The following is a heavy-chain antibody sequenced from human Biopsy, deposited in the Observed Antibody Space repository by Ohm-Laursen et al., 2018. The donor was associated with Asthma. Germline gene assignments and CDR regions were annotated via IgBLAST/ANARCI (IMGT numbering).Heavy chain of an antibody. Sequence: SQTLSLTCTVSGAYIATPAYHWSWIRQSPGKGLELIGFVFYSGTTHYSRSLARRLYISIDPARNEFSMRLRSLTAADTAVYFCARVAGYGDVYFGIGVWGPGTTVSVS. D-gene: IGHD4-17*01. J-gene: IGHJ6*02. V-gene: IGHV4-30-4*01. CDR1: GAYIATPAYH. CDR3: ARVAGYGDVYFGIGV. CDR2: VFYSGTT.